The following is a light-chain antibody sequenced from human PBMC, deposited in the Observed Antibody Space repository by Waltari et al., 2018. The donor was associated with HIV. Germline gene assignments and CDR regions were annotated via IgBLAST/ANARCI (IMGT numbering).Light chain of an antibody. CDR1: ELPKHY. J-gene: IGLJ3*02. V-gene: IGLV3-25*03. CDR3: QSADSSGAWV. Sequence: SYDLTQPPSVSVSPGQTARNPCSGAELPKHYSYWYKQRPGQAPVLLIYKDNERPSGIPERFSGSSSGTTVTLTITGVQADDEADYWCQSADSSGAWVFGGGTKLTVL. CDR2: KDN.